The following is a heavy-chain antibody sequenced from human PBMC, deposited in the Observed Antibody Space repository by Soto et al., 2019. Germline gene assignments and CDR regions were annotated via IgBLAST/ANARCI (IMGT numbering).Heavy chain of an antibody. D-gene: IGHD3-9*01. Sequence: GASVKVSCKASGYTFTSHAMHWVRQAPGQRLEWMGWINAGNGNTKYSQKFQGRVTITRDTSASTAYMELSSLRSEDTAVYYCARGFTYYDILTGPYYFDYWGQGNLVTVSS. CDR1: GYTFTSHA. CDR3: ARGFTYYDILTGPYYFDY. J-gene: IGHJ4*02. CDR2: INAGNGNT. V-gene: IGHV1-3*01.